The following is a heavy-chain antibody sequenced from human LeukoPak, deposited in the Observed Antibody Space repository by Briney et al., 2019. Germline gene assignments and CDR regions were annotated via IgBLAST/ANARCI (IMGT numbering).Heavy chain of an antibody. J-gene: IGHJ6*03. CDR1: GGSLSSGSYY. CDR2: IYYSGST. Sequence: PSETLSLTCTVSGGSLSSGSYYWSWIRQPPGKGLEWIGYIYYSGSTNYNPSLKSRVTISVDTSKNQFSLKLSSVTAADTAVYYCARVVSSSWNPNYYYYYMDVWGKGTTVTVSS. CDR3: ARVVSSSWNPNYYYYYMDV. V-gene: IGHV4-61*01. D-gene: IGHD6-13*01.